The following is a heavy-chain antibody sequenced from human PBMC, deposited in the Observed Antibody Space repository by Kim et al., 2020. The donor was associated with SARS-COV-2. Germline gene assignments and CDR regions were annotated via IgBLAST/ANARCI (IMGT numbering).Heavy chain of an antibody. CDR2: ISNYNGNT. D-gene: IGHD3-10*01. V-gene: IGHV1-18*01. J-gene: IGHJ4*02. CDR3: ARVAGFGSGSPFDY. Sequence: ASVKVSCKTSGYTFSSYSMTWVRQAPGQGLEWMGRISNYNGNTIYVRRFQGRVTMTTDTSTSTAYMELRSLASEDTAVYYCARVAGFGSGSPFDYWGQGTLVTVSS. CDR1: GYTFSSYS.